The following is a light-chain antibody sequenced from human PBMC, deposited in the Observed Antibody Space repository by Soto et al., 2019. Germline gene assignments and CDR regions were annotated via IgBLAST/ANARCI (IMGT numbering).Light chain of an antibody. CDR1: QSVLYRSDNKNY. CDR3: HQYYSSPPEPST. V-gene: IGKV4-1*01. CDR2: WAS. J-gene: IGKJ2*01. Sequence: DIVMTQSPGSLAVSLGERATISCKSSQSVLYRSDNKNYLARYQHKPGQPPKLLIYWASTRESGVPDRFSGSGSGTDFTISISSLQPEDVAVYYCHQYYSSPPEPSTFGQGTKLEIK.